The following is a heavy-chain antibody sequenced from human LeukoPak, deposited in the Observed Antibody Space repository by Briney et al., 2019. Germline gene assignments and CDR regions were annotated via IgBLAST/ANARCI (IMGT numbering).Heavy chain of an antibody. V-gene: IGHV3-74*01. CDR2: INSDGSTT. D-gene: IGHD2-2*01. CDR1: GFTFSHSW. CDR3: ARAVCVSTSCYHFDC. J-gene: IGHJ4*02. Sequence: PGGSLRLSCAASGFTFSHSWMNWFRQPPGKGLVWASHINSDGSTTNYADSVKGRFTISRDNAKNTLYLQMNSLRAEDTAVYYCARAVCVSTSCYHFDCWGQGTLVTVSS.